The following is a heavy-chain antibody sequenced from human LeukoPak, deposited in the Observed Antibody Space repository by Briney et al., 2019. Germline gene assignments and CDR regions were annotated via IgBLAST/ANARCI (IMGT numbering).Heavy chain of an antibody. J-gene: IGHJ5*02. Sequence: GESLKISCKSSGYSFTSYWIGWVRQMPGKGLEWMAIINPGDSDTRYSPSFQGQVTISADKSISTAYLQWSSLKASDTAMYYCARPGRDGGYSYGFDHWGQGTLVTVSS. CDR3: ARPGRDGGYSYGFDH. D-gene: IGHD5-18*01. V-gene: IGHV5-51*01. CDR1: GYSFTSYW. CDR2: INPGDSDT.